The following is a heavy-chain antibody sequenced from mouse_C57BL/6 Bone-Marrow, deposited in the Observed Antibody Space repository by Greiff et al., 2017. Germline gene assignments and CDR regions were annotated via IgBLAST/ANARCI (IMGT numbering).Heavy chain of an antibody. CDR2: ISSGGSYT. CDR3: ARSPLYYYGSSPYFDY. J-gene: IGHJ2*01. D-gene: IGHD1-1*01. V-gene: IGHV5-6*01. CDR1: GFTFSSYG. Sequence: EVKVVESGGDLVKPGGSLKLSCAASGFTFSSYGMSWVRQTPDKRLEWVATISSGGSYTYYPDGVKGRFTISRDNAKNTLYLQMSSLKSEDTAMYYCARSPLYYYGSSPYFDYWGQGTTLTVSS.